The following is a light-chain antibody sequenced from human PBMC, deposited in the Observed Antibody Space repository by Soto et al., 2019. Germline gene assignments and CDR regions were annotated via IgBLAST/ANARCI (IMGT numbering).Light chain of an antibody. Sequence: EIVLTQSPATLSLSPGERATLSCRAGQSVSSYLAWYHQKPGQAPRLLIYDASNRATGIPARFSGSGSGTDFTLTISSLEPEDFAVYYCQQRSNWPPRTFGQGTKVEIK. CDR3: QQRSNWPPRT. J-gene: IGKJ1*01. CDR1: QSVSSY. V-gene: IGKV3-11*01. CDR2: DAS.